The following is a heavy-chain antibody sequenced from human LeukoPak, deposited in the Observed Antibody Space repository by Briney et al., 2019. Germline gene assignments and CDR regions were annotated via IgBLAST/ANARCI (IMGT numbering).Heavy chain of an antibody. J-gene: IGHJ4*02. V-gene: IGHV4-61*02. CDR1: GGSIGSGSYY. Sequence: SETLSLTXTVSGGSIGSGSYYWSWIGQPAGKGLEWIGRIYTSGSTNYNPSLKSRVTISVDTSKNQFSLKLSSVTAADTAVYYCARDSHTIFGVVTPFDYWGQGTLVTVSS. D-gene: IGHD3-3*01. CDR2: IYTSGST. CDR3: ARDSHTIFGVVTPFDY.